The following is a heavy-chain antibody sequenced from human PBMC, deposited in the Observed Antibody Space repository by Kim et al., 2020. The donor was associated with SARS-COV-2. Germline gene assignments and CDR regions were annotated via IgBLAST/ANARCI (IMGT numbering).Heavy chain of an antibody. Sequence: GGSLRLSCAASGFTFSNAWMSWVRQAPGKGLEWVGRIKSKTDGGTTDYAAPVKGTFTISRDDTTNTLYLQMNSLKTEDTAVYYCTTAGDWLVQSVDYWGQGTLVTVSS. CDR1: GFTFSNAW. J-gene: IGHJ4*02. V-gene: IGHV3-15*01. D-gene: IGHD3-9*01. CDR3: TTAGDWLVQSVDY. CDR2: IKSKTDGGTT.